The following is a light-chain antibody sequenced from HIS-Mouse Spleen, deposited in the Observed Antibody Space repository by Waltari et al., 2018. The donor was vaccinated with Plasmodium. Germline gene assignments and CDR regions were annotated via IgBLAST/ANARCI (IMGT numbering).Light chain of an antibody. CDR2: DGS. CDR1: SSYVGGYHY. V-gene: IGLV2-14*03. CDR3: SSYTSSSTLV. Sequence: QSALTQPASVSGSPGQSITISSPGTSSYVGGYHYVYWYQQHPGKAPKLMIYDGSNRPSGVSNRFSGSKSGNTASLTISGLQAEDEADYYCSSYTSSSTLVFGGGTKLTVL. J-gene: IGLJ2*01.